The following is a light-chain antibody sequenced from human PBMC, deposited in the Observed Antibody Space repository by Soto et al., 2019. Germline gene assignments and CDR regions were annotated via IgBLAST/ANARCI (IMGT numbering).Light chain of an antibody. J-gene: IGKJ1*01. CDR3: QQYNSYSWT. V-gene: IGKV1-5*03. CDR2: KAS. CDR1: QSISSW. Sequence: DIQMTQSPSTLSASVGDRVTITCRASQSISSWLAWYQQKSGKDPKLLIYKASSLESGVPSMFSGSGSGTEFTLTISSLQPDDFATYYCQQYNSYSWTFGQGTKV.